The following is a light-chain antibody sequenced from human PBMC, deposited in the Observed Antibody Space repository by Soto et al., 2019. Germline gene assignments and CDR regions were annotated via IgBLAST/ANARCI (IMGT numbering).Light chain of an antibody. V-gene: IGKV1-5*01. Sequence: DIQMTQSPPTLSASVGDRVTITCRASQPVSIWVASYQQRPGKAAKVMIYDASVLERGVPSRFSGSGSGTEFTLIISSLQPDDFATYYCQQYSPDSHTFGQGTKVEIK. CDR2: DAS. CDR3: QQYSPDSHT. CDR1: QPVSIW. J-gene: IGKJ1*01.